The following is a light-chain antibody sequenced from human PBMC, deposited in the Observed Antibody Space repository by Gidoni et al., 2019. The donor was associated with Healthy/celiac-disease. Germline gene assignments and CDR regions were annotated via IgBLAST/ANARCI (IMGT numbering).Light chain of an antibody. Sequence: AIRMTQSPSSLSASPGDRVTITCRACQGISSYLAWYQQKPGKAPKLLIFAASTLQSGVPSRFSGSGSGTDFTLTISCLQSEDFATYYCQQYYSYPYTFGQGTKLEIK. CDR3: QQYYSYPYT. V-gene: IGKV1-8*01. J-gene: IGKJ2*01. CDR1: QGISSY. CDR2: AAS.